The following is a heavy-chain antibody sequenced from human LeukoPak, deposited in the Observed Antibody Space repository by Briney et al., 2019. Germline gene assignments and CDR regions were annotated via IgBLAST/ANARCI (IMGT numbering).Heavy chain of an antibody. V-gene: IGHV1-69*13. CDR2: ITPIFGTA. D-gene: IGHD3-9*01. Sequence: SVKVSCKASGYTFTSYGISWVRQAPGQGLEWMGGITPIFGTANYAQKFQGRVTITADESTSTAYMELSSLRSEDTAVYYCARGRLNYDILTGYFPYWGQGTLVTVSS. CDR1: GYTFTSYG. CDR3: ARGRLNYDILTGYFPY. J-gene: IGHJ4*02.